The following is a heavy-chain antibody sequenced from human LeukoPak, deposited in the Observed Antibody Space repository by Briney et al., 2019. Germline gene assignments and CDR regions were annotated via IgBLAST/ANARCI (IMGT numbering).Heavy chain of an antibody. CDR3: ARDEGRYFDWLLAAGGMDV. D-gene: IGHD3-9*01. CDR1: GFTFSSYW. CDR2: IKQDGSEK. J-gene: IGHJ6*04. V-gene: IGHV3-7*03. Sequence: GGSLRLSCAASGFTFSSYWMSWVRQAPGKGLEWVANIKQDGSEKYYVDSVKGRSTISRDNAKNSLYLQMNSLRAEDTAVYYCARDEGRYFDWLLAAGGMDVWGKGTTVTVSS.